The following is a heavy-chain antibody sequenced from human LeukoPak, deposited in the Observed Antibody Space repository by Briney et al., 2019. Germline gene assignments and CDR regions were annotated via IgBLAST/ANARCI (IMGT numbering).Heavy chain of an antibody. CDR2: INHSGST. CDR3: ARGPTYYDFWSGYYKLNYFDY. D-gene: IGHD3-3*01. J-gene: IGHJ4*02. CDR1: GGSFSGYY. V-gene: IGHV4-34*01. Sequence: SETLSLTCAVYGGSFSGYYWSWIRQPPGKGLEWIGEINHSGSTNYNPSLKSRVTISVDTSKNQFSLKLSSVTAADTAVYYCARGPTYYDFWSGYYKLNYFDYWGQGTLVTVSS.